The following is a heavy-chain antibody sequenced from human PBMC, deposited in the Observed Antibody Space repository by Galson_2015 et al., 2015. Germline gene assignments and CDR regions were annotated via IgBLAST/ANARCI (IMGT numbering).Heavy chain of an antibody. CDR2: IYWDAEK. Sequence: PAQVNPTQALTLPCTFSGFSLSTSGVGVGWIRQPPGKALEWLALIYWDAEKRYSPSLKSRLTITKETSKNQVVLTMINMDHVDTATYNCAHSSYYDFWSGYFYFVYWGQGTLVTVSS. CDR1: GFSLSTSGVG. CDR3: AHSSYYDFWSGYFYFVY. D-gene: IGHD3-3*01. J-gene: IGHJ4*02. V-gene: IGHV2-5*02.